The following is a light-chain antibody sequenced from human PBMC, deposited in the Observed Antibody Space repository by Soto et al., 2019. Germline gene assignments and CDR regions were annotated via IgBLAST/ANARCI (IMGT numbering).Light chain of an antibody. Sequence: DIKMTQSPPTLSASVGDRVTITCRASQSIRHYLAWYQQMPGKAPKLLIYGASTLQSGVPSRFSGSGSGTEFTLTISSLQSDDFGTYFCQHHNSYSQTFGQGTKVDIK. CDR1: QSIRHY. J-gene: IGKJ1*01. CDR2: GAS. CDR3: QHHNSYSQT. V-gene: IGKV1-5*01.